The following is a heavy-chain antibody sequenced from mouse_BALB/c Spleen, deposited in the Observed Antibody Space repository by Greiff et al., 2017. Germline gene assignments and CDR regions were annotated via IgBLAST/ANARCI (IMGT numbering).Heavy chain of an antibody. CDR1: GFTFSNYW. D-gene: IGHD1-1*01. V-gene: IGHV6-6*02. CDR3: TRAYGYAMDY. CDR2: IRLKSNNYAT. Sequence: VQLKESGGGLVQPGGSMKLSCVASGFTFSNYWMNWVRQSPEKGLEWVAEIRLKSNNYATHYAESVKGRFTISRDDSKSSVYLQMNNLRAEDTGIYYCTRAYGYAMDYWGQGTSVTVSS. J-gene: IGHJ4*01.